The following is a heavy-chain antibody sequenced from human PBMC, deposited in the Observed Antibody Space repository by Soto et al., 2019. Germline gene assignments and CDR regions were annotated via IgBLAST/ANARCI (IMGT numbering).Heavy chain of an antibody. CDR1: GYTFTNYG. CDR3: ARTLPPIDS. J-gene: IGHJ4*02. V-gene: IGHV1-18*01. Sequence: QVQLVQSGAEVKKPGASVKVSCKASGYTFTNYGISWVRQAPGQGLEWMGWISAYNGNTNYAQNLQXRXTLXTDTSTSTAYMELRSLRSDDTAVCYCARTLPPIDSWGQGTLVTVSS. CDR2: ISAYNGNT. D-gene: IGHD1-26*01.